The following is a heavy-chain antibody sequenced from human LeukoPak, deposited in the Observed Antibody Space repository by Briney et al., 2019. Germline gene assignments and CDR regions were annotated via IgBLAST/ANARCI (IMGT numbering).Heavy chain of an antibody. CDR1: GFTFGNYA. J-gene: IGHJ4*02. CDR3: AKGGNYDPSSWYDD. V-gene: IGHV3-23*01. Sequence: GGPLRLSCAASGFTFGNYAMTWVRQALGKGLDWVSTTSGSGGSTYYADSVKGRFTFSRDNSKNTLYLQMNSLRAEDTAVYYCAKGGNYDPSSWYDDWGQGTLVTVFS. D-gene: IGHD6-13*01. CDR2: TSGSGGST.